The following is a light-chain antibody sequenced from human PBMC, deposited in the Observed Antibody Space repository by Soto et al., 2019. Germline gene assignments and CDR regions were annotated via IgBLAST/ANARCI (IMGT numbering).Light chain of an antibody. J-gene: IGKJ4*01. CDR1: QSISSW. CDR3: QQYNTIWWIT. CDR2: DAS. Sequence: DIQMTQSPSTLSASVGDRVTITCRASQSISSWLAWYQQKPGKAPKLLIYDASSLESGVPSRFSGSGSVSEFTLTITSLLPDDLATYYAQQYNTIWWITFGRGTKVEIK. V-gene: IGKV1-5*01.